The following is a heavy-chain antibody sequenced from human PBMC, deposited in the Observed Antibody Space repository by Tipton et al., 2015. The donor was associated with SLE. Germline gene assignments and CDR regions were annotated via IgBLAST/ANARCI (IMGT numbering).Heavy chain of an antibody. J-gene: IGHJ4*02. CDR2: ISGSGNST. CDR1: GFTFSSYA. D-gene: IGHD1-26*01. CDR3: ARGGSDALDY. V-gene: IGHV3-23*01. Sequence: SLRLSCAASGFTFSSYAMSWVRQAPGKGLEWVSGISGSGNSTYYADSLKGRFTISRENGKKSFYLQMNSLRVGDTAVYYCARGGSDALDYWGQGTLVTVSS.